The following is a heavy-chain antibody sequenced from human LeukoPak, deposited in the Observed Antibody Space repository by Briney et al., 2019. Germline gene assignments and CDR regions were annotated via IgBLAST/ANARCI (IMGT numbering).Heavy chain of an antibody. CDR1: GGSISSYY. J-gene: IGHJ5*02. CDR2: IYYSGTT. V-gene: IGHV4-59*01. CDR3: ARGGWGWFDP. Sequence: SETLSLTCTVSGGSISSYYWSWIRQPPGKGLEWIGYIYYSGTTNYNPSLKSRVTTSVDTSKNQFSLKLRSVTAADTAVYYCARGGWGWFDPWGQGTLVTVSS. D-gene: IGHD3-16*01.